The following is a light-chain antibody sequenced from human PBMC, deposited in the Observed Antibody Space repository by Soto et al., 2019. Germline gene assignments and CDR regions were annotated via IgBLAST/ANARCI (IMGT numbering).Light chain of an antibody. Sequence: QSVLTQPASVSGSPGQSITISCTGTSSDVGSYNLVSWYQQHPGKAPKLMIYEGSKRPSGVSNRFSGSKSGNTASLTFSGLQAEDEADYYCCSYAGSSTLDVVFGGGTKVTVL. CDR1: SSDVGSYNL. CDR3: CSYAGSSTLDVV. CDR2: EGS. V-gene: IGLV2-23*01. J-gene: IGLJ2*01.